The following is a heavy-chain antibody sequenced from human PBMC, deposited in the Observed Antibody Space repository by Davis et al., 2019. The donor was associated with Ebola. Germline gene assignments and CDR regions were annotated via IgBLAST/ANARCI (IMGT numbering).Heavy chain of an antibody. D-gene: IGHD2-15*01. Sequence: MPSETLSLTCAVYGGSFSGYYWTWVRQPPGKGLEWIGEIKDSGSTKYNPSLKSRVTISVDTSKNQFSLKLSSVTAADTAVYYCAREACSGGSCYYYYGMDVWGQGTTVTVSS. V-gene: IGHV4-34*01. CDR2: IKDSGST. J-gene: IGHJ6*02. CDR1: GGSFSGYY. CDR3: AREACSGGSCYYYYGMDV.